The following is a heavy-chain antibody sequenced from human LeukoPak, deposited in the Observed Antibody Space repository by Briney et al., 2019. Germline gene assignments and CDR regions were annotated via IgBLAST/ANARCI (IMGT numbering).Heavy chain of an antibody. CDR1: GYTFTIYG. CDR3: ARAGGSGYFDY. V-gene: IGHV1-18*01. J-gene: IGHJ4*02. CDR2: ISAYNGNT. Sequence: ASVTVSFTASGYTFTIYGISWVRQAPGQGLEWMGWISAYNGNTNYAQKLQGRVTMTTDTSTSTAYMELRSLRSDDTAVYYCARAGGSGYFDYWGQGTLVTVSS. D-gene: IGHD5-12*01.